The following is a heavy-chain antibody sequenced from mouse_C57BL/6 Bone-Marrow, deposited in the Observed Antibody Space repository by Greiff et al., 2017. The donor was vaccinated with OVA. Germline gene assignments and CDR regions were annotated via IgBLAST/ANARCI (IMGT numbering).Heavy chain of an antibody. J-gene: IGHJ3*01. CDR1: GFTFSSYA. D-gene: IGHD2-3*01. CDR3: ARDLWLLRGFAY. CDR2: ISDGGSYT. V-gene: IGHV5-4*01. Sequence: EVQLVESGGGLVKPGGSLKLSCAASGFTFSSYAMSWVRQTPEKRLEWVATISDGGSYTYYPDNVKGRFTISRDNAKNNLYLQMSHLKSEDTAMYYCARDLWLLRGFAYWGQGTLVTVS.